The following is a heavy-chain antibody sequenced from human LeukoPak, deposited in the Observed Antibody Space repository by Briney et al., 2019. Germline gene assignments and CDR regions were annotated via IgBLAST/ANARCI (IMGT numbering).Heavy chain of an antibody. CDR2: IDWDDDK. Sequence: TLSLTCAVYGGSFSGYYWSWIRQPPGKALEWLARIDWDDDKYYSTSLKTRLTISKDTSKNQVVLTMTNMDPVDTATYYCARTNYYGSGFDYWGQGTLVTVSS. CDR1: GGSFSGYY. J-gene: IGHJ4*02. D-gene: IGHD3-10*01. CDR3: ARTNYYGSGFDY. V-gene: IGHV2-70*11.